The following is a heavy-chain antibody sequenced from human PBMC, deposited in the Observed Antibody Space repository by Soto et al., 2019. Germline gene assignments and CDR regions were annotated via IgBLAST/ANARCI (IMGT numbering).Heavy chain of an antibody. Sequence: PGGSLRLSCAASGFTFSGHAMSWVRQTPGKGLEWVSFLRGSGGRTYYADSVKGRFTISRDNSKNTLYLQMNNLRAEDTAVYYCAKDYQSSSGWSWNAFDIWGQGTMVTVSS. CDR3: AKDYQSSSGWSWNAFDI. V-gene: IGHV3-23*01. J-gene: IGHJ3*02. CDR2: LRGSGGRT. CDR1: GFTFSGHA. D-gene: IGHD6-19*01.